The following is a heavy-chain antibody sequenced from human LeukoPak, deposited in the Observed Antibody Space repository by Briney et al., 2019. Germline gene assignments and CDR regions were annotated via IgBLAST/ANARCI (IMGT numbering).Heavy chain of an antibody. CDR2: IKQDGSEK. D-gene: IGHD2-2*01. V-gene: IGHV3-7*04. Sequence: GGSLRLSCAASGFTFSSYWMSWVRQAPGKGLEWVANIKQDGSEKYYVDSVKGRFTISRDNAKNSLYLQMNGLRAEDTAVYHCARSVTYCTSTSCNVYYYFGMDVWGQGTTVTVSS. CDR1: GFTFSSYW. J-gene: IGHJ6*02. CDR3: ARSVTYCTSTSCNVYYYFGMDV.